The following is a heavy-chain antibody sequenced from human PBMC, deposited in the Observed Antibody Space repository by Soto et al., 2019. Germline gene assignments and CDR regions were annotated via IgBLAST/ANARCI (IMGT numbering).Heavy chain of an antibody. CDR2: IIPIFGTA. J-gene: IGHJ5*02. Sequence: SVKVSCKASGGTFSSYAISWVRQAPGQGLEWMGGIIPIFGTANYAQKFQGRVTITADESTSTAYMELSSLRSEDTAVYYCARICVLLWFGELFMDNWFDPWGQGTLVTVSS. V-gene: IGHV1-69*13. D-gene: IGHD3-10*01. CDR1: GGTFSSYA. CDR3: ARICVLLWFGELFMDNWFDP.